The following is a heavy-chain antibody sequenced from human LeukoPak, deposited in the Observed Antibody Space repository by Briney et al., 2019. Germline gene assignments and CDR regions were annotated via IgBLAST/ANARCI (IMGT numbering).Heavy chain of an antibody. D-gene: IGHD3-22*01. CDR3: AKFPVVINIFGY. J-gene: IGHJ4*02. V-gene: IGHV3-23*01. CDR1: GFRFSSYA. Sequence: PGGSLRLSCAASGFRFSSYAMSWVRQAPGKGLEWVSAISGSGGSTYYADSVKGRFTISRDNSKNTLYLQMNSLRAEDTAVYYCAKFPVVINIFGYWGQGTLVTVSS. CDR2: ISGSGGST.